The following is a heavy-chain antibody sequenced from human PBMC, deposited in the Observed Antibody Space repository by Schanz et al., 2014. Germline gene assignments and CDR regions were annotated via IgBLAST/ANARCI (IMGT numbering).Heavy chain of an antibody. Sequence: QVQLVESGGGLVKPGGSLRLSCAASGFTFSDYYMNWIRQAPGKGLEWVSYISRSSSTIYYADSVKGRFTISRDNAKNSLYLQMNSLRDEDTAVYYCAKEDRTHSSDYVYWGQGTLVTVSS. J-gene: IGHJ4*02. V-gene: IGHV3-11*04. CDR1: GFTFSDYY. D-gene: IGHD3-22*01. CDR3: AKEDRTHSSDYVY. CDR2: ISRSSSTI.